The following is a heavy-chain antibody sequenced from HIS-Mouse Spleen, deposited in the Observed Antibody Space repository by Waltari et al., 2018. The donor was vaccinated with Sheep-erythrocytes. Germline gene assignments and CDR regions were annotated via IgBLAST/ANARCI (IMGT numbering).Heavy chain of an antibody. CDR2: ISSSSSYI. J-gene: IGHJ4*02. V-gene: IGHV3-21*01. Sequence: EVQLVESGGGLVKPGGSLRLSCAASGFTFSSYSMNWVRQGPGKGLELVSSISSSSSYIYYADSVKGRFTISRDNAKNSLYLQMNSLRAEDTAVYYCARVASGATFDYWGQGTLVTVSS. D-gene: IGHD1-26*01. CDR3: ARVASGATFDY. CDR1: GFTFSSYS.